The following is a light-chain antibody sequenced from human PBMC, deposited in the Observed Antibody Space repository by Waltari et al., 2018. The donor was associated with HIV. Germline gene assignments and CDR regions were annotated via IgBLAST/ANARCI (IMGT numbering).Light chain of an antibody. CDR1: SSDVGGYKY. CDR2: DVS. CDR3: SSYAGSNNWVV. Sequence: QSALTQPPSASGSPGQSVPISCTGTSSDVGGYKYVSRYQQHPGKAPKLMIYDVSKRPSGVPDRFSGSKSGNTASLTVSGLQAEDEADYYCSSYAGSNNWVVFGGGTKLTVL. V-gene: IGLV2-8*01. J-gene: IGLJ2*01.